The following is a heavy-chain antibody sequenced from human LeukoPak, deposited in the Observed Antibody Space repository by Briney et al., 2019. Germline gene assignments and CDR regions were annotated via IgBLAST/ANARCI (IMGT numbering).Heavy chain of an antibody. CDR2: ISYDGSNK. J-gene: IGHJ6*02. CDR3: ARGGVYRYGPNYYYYGMDA. V-gene: IGHV3-30-3*01. Sequence: PGWSLRLSCAASGFTFSRYAMHWVRQAPGKGLEWVAVISYDGSNKYYADSVKGRFTISRDNSKNTLYLQMNSLRAEDTAVYYCARGGVYRYGPNYYYYGMDAWGQGTTVTVSS. D-gene: IGHD5-18*01. CDR1: GFTFSRYA.